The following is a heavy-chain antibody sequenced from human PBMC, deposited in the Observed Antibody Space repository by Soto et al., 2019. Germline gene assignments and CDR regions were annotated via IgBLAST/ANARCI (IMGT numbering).Heavy chain of an antibody. Sequence: VGSLRLSCAASGFTFSDRYMSWIRQAPGKGLEWVSYIRSSGDIIYYADSGKGRFTITRDNAKNSLYLQMNSMRAEDTAVYYCARDLGYYDSSGYFDYWGQGTLVTVSS. J-gene: IGHJ4*02. CDR1: GFTFSDRY. CDR2: IRSSGDII. V-gene: IGHV3-11*01. D-gene: IGHD3-22*01. CDR3: ARDLGYYDSSGYFDY.